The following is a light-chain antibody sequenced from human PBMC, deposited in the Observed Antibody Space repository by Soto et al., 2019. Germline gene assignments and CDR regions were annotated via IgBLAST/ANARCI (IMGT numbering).Light chain of an antibody. V-gene: IGLV1-47*01. CDR2: RDI. Sequence: QSVLTQPPSASGTPGQTVTITCSGSSSNIGSDYVFWYQQLPGTAPRLLIYRDIQRPSGVPDRFSGSKSGSSGSLAISALRSEDEADYYCQSYDNDLSGWVFGGGTKLTVL. J-gene: IGLJ3*02. CDR3: QSYDNDLSGWV. CDR1: SSNIGSDY.